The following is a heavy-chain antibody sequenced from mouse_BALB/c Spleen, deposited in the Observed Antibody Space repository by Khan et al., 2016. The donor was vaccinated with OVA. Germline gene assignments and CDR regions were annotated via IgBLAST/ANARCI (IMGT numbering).Heavy chain of an antibody. J-gene: IGHJ1*01. Sequence: VRLQQSGPDLVKPGASVKISCKASGYSFTGYFIHWVKQSHGKSLEWIGRVNPNNGGISYNQKFKGKAILTVDKSSNTAYMELRSLTSEDSAVYSCAIYHGYFDVWGAGTTVTVSS. CDR1: GYSFTGYF. CDR2: VNPNNGGI. V-gene: IGHV1-26*01. CDR3: AIYHGYFDV. D-gene: IGHD1-1*01.